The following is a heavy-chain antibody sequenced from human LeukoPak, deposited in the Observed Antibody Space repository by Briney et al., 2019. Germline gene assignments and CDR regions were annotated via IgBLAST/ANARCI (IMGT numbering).Heavy chain of an antibody. V-gene: IGHV4-39*01. D-gene: IGHD2-2*01. CDR1: GGSISSSSYY. J-gene: IGHJ3*02. CDR3: TRFTKDIVVVPAATPADAFDI. CDR2: IYYSGST. Sequence: SGTPSRTCTVSGGSISSSSYYWGWIGQPPGKMLEWIGSIYYSGSTYYNPSLKRRANRSVGTSKNQSPLKLRAVPAAGTAVYYCTRFTKDIVVVPAATPADAFDIWGQGTMVTVSS.